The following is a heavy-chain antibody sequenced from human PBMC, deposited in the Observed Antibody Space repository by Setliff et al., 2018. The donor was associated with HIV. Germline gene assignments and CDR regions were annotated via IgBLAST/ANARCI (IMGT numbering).Heavy chain of an antibody. V-gene: IGHV3-15*01. CDR2: VKNKKDGWTI. Sequence: GESLKISCATSGFTFSSYEMNWVRQAPGKGLEWVGRVKNKKDGWTIDYAAPVQGRFTISRDDSKNMLYLQMNSLKTEDTAMYYCRQWEIIGGQGTLVTVSS. CDR1: GFTFSSYE. CDR3: RQWEII. D-gene: IGHD1-26*01. J-gene: IGHJ4*02.